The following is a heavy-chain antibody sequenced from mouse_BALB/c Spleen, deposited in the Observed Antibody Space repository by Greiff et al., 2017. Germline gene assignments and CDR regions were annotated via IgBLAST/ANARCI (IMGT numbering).Heavy chain of an antibody. CDR3: ARMMTTGAWFAY. CDR1: GYAFTSYN. CDR2: IDPYKGGT. Sequence: VQLQQSGPELVKPGASVKVSCKASGYAFTSYNMYWVKQSHGKSLEWIGYIDPYKGGTSYKHKYKGKATLTVDKYSSTAYIHLNILTSEDSAVYDCARMMTTGAWFAYWGQGTLVTVSA. V-gene: IGHV1S135*01. D-gene: IGHD2-4*01. J-gene: IGHJ3*01.